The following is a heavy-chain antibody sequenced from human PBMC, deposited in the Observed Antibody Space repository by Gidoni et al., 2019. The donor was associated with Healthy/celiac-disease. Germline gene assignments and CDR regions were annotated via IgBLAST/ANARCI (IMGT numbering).Heavy chain of an antibody. CDR1: GFTFDDYA. CDR3: AKGYIGSAVAGEFDY. V-gene: IGHV3-9*01. CDR2: ISWNSGSI. J-gene: IGHJ4*02. Sequence: EVQLVESGGGLVQPGRSLRLSCAASGFTFDDYAMHWVRQAPGKGLEWVSGISWNSGSIGYADSVKGRFTISRDNAKNSLYLQMNSLRAEDTALYHCAKGYIGSAVAGEFDYWGQGTLVTVSS. D-gene: IGHD6-19*01.